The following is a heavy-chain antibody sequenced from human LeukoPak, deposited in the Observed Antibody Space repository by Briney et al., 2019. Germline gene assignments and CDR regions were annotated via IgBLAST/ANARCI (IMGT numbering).Heavy chain of an antibody. CDR3: ARKHYYNISGFFTPTDY. J-gene: IGHJ4*02. Sequence: GGSLRLSFAASGFTVSSNSMSWVRQAPGKGLEWVSVIYSGGSTFYADSVKGRFTISRDNSKNTLYFQMNSLRAEDTAVYYCARKHYYNISGFFTPTDYWGQGTLVTVSS. V-gene: IGHV3-66*01. D-gene: IGHD3-22*01. CDR2: IYSGGST. CDR1: GFTVSSNS.